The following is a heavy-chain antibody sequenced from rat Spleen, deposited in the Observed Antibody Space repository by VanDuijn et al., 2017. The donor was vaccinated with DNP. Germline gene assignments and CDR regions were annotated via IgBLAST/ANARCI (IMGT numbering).Heavy chain of an antibody. D-gene: IGHD1-5*01. CDR1: GFSLTNYH. J-gene: IGHJ2*01. V-gene: IGHV2S1*01. CDR2: MQSDGNT. Sequence: QVQLKESGPGLVQPSQTLSLTCTVSGFSLTNYHVDWVRQPPGKGLEWMGRMQSDGNTYYNSGLKSRLSISRDTSKSQVFLKMNSLQTEDTATYYCARDIGTTSFDYWGPGVMVAVSS. CDR3: ARDIGTTSFDY.